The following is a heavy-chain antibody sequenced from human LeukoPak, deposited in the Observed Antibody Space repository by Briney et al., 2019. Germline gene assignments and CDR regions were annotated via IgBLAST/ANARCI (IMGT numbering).Heavy chain of an antibody. D-gene: IGHD6-6*01. Sequence: GGSLRLSCTASGFTFSDYHMSWIRQAPGKGLEWVSYISGSGSKVYYADSVKGRFTISRDNAKNSLYLQMNSLRAEDTAVYYCASSYSSSRFDYWGQGTLVTVSS. CDR1: GFTFSDYH. V-gene: IGHV3-11*04. CDR2: ISGSGSKV. CDR3: ASSYSSSRFDY. J-gene: IGHJ4*02.